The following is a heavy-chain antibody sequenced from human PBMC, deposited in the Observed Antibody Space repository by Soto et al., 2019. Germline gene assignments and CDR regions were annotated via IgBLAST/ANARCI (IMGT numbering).Heavy chain of an antibody. CDR3: GRHYGGATTGIDY. CDR1: GYTFSAYY. J-gene: IGHJ4*01. V-gene: IGHV1-2*02. CDR2: VNPNSGGT. D-gene: IGHD1-26*01. Sequence: ASVKVSCKTSGYTFSAYYMHWVRQAPGQGLEWMGWVNPNSGGTKYAQKFQARVTISAVQSTNTAYLELSRLQASDTAIYYCGRHYGGATTGIDYWGQGTLVTVSS.